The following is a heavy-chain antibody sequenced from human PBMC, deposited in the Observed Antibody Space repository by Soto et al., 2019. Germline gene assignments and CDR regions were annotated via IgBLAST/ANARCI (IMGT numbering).Heavy chain of an antibody. D-gene: IGHD5-18*01. J-gene: IGHJ6*02. CDR1: GGTFSSYA. CDR3: ARRGVTAMDFYYYYYGMDV. V-gene: IGHV1-69*06. CDR2: IIPIFGTA. Sequence: SVKVSCKASGGTFSSYAISWVRQAPGQGXEWMGGIIPIFGTANYAQKFQGRVTITADKSTSTAYMELSSLRSEDTAVYYCARRGVTAMDFYYYYYGMDVWGQGTTVTVSS.